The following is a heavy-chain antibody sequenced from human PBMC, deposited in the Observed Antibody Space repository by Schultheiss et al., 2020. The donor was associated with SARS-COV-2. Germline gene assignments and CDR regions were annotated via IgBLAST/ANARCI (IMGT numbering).Heavy chain of an antibody. J-gene: IGHJ4*02. CDR2: IWYDGSNK. CDR1: GFTFSSYG. D-gene: IGHD5-18*01. V-gene: IGHV3-33*02. Sequence: GSLRLSCAASGFTFSSYGMHWVRQAPGKGLEWVAVIWYDGSNKYYADSASGRFTISRDNAGNTLSLQMDSLRAEDTAVYYCARVAGYSYGYDLDYWGQGTLVTVSS. CDR3: ARVAGYSYGYDLDY.